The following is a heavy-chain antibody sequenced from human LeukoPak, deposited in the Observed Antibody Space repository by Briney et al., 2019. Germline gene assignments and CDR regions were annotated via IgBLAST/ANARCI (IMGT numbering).Heavy chain of an antibody. J-gene: IGHJ4*02. V-gene: IGHV3-74*03. CDR2: INTDGTTT. CDR1: GFTFSNYW. Sequence: PGGSLRLSCAASGFTFSNYWMHWVRQTLGKGLVWASRINTDGTTTYADSAKGRFTISRDNAKNTLYLQMDSLRAEDTAVYYCARGAGIVGSTTPFDYWGQGALVTVSS. D-gene: IGHD1-26*01. CDR3: ARGAGIVGSTTPFDY.